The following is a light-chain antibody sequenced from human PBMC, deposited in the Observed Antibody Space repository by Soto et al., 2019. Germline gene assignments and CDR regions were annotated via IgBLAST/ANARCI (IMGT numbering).Light chain of an antibody. CDR2: AAS. J-gene: IGKJ4*01. Sequence: DIQMTQSPSSLSSSVGYIVTITCRASQSISSYLNWYQQKPGKAPKLLIYAASSLQSGVPSRFSGSGYGTDFTLTISSLQPEDFATYYCQQSYSTPTFGGGTKVDIK. CDR3: QQSYSTPT. V-gene: IGKV1-39*01. CDR1: QSISSY.